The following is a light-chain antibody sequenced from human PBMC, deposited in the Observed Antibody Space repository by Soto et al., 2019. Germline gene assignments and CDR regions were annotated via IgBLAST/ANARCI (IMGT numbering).Light chain of an antibody. J-gene: IGLJ1*01. V-gene: IGLV1-44*01. CDR2: SHN. CDR3: AAWDDSLNGYV. CDR1: SSNIGSNT. Sequence: QSVLTQPPSASGTPGQRVTISCSGSSSNIGSNTVNWYQHLPGTAPKLLIYSHNQRPSGVPDRFSGSQSGTSASLAISGLQSEDEADYYCAAWDDSLNGYVFGTGTKLTVL.